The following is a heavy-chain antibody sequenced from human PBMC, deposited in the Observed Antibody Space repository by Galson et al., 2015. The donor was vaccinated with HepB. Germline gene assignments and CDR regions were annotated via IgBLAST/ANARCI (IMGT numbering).Heavy chain of an antibody. CDR3: ARTTSWDIVLRTPSYMDV. CDR1: GYTFTSYG. CDR2: ISAYNGNT. V-gene: IGHV1-18*01. J-gene: IGHJ6*03. D-gene: IGHD2-15*01. Sequence: SVKVSCKTSGYTFTSYGISWVRQAPGQGLEWMGWISAYNGNTNYAQKLQGRVTMTTDTSTSTAYMELRSLRSDDTAVYYCARTTSWDIVLRTPSYMDVWGKGTTVTVSS.